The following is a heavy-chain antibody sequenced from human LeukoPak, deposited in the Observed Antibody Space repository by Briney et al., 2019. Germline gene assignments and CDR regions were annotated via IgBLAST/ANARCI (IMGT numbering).Heavy chain of an antibody. Sequence: PGGSLRLSCAASGFTFSSYEMNWVRQAPGKGLEWVSYISSSGSTIYYADPVKGRFTISRDNAKNSLYLQMNTLRAEDTAVYYCARDRHKYNYDSGGYPPYWGQGTLVTVSS. CDR1: GFTFSSYE. D-gene: IGHD3-22*01. J-gene: IGHJ4*02. CDR2: ISSSGSTI. V-gene: IGHV3-48*03. CDR3: ARDRHKYNYDSGGYPPY.